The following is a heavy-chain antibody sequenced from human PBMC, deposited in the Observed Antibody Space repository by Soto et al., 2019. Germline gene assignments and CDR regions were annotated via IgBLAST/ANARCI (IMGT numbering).Heavy chain of an antibody. J-gene: IGHJ4*02. V-gene: IGHV3-23*01. CDR3: AKTRPGFDY. CDR2: IGGGGRST. CDR1: GFTFSSYA. Sequence: EVQLLESGGGLVQPGGSLRLSCAASGFTFSSYAMNWVRQAPGKGLEWVSGIGGGGRSTYYADSVKGRFTISRDKSKNALFLQMNSLRAEDTAVYYCAKTRPGFDYWGQGTLVTVSS.